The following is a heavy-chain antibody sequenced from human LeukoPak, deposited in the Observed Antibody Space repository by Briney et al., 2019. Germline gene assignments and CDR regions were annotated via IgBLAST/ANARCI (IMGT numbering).Heavy chain of an antibody. CDR1: GVSIRSGGYY. J-gene: IGHJ6*02. CDR3: ARRADNYYGVDV. D-gene: IGHD6-25*01. CDR2: SNYRGST. V-gene: IGHV4-31*03. Sequence: SQTLSLSCTVSGVSIRSGGYYWGWIRQGKGKGLEWIEYSNYRGSTYNNPTLKSRVTISVDTSKNQFSLKLTSVTAADTAIYYCARRADNYYGVDVWGQGTTVTVSS.